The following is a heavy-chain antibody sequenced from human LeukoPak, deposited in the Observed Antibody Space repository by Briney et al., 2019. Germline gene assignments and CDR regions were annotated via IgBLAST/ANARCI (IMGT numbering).Heavy chain of an antibody. CDR2: ISGSGGRT. Sequence: PGGSLRLSCAASGFTFSSYAMSWVRQAPGKGLEWVSAISGSGGRTYYADFVKGRFTISRDNAKDSLYLQMNSLRAEDTAVYYCARDRDGYNNPGYWGQGTLVTVSS. D-gene: IGHD5-24*01. CDR1: GFTFSSYA. V-gene: IGHV3-23*01. CDR3: ARDRDGYNNPGY. J-gene: IGHJ4*02.